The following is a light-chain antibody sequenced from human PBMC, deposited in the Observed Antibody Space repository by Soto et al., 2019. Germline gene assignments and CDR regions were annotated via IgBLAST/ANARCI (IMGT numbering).Light chain of an antibody. J-gene: IGLJ3*02. Sequence: QSALTQPPSASGSPGQSVTISCTGTSRDVGGYNFVSWYQQHPGKAPKFMTYEVTKRPSGVPDRFSGSKSGNTASLTVSGLQAEDEADYYCSSYAGGIKWVFGGGTKLTVL. CDR2: EVT. CDR3: SSYAGGIKWV. CDR1: SRDVGGYNF. V-gene: IGLV2-8*01.